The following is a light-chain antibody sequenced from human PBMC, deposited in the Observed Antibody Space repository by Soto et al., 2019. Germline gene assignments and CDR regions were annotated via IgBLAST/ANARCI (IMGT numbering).Light chain of an antibody. CDR1: QSVSSN. J-gene: IGKJ1*01. V-gene: IGKV3-15*01. CDR3: QHYNNWPLT. CDR2: GAS. Sequence: EIVMTQSPATLSVSPGERATLSCRASQSVSSNLAWYQQKPGQAPRLLIYGASTRATGIPARFSGSGSGTEFTLTISSLQSEDFAVYYCQHYNNWPLTCGQGTKVEIK.